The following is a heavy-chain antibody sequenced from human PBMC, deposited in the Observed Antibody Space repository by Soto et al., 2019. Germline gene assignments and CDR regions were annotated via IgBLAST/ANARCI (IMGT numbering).Heavy chain of an antibody. D-gene: IGHD3-10*01. CDR3: ARSDITMVRGGTTNFDY. V-gene: IGHV3-53*02. CDR2: IYSGGST. CDR1: GFTVSSNY. J-gene: IGHJ4*02. Sequence: EVQLVETGGGLIQPGGSLRLSCAASGFTVSSNYMSWVRQAPGKGLEWVSVIYSGGSTYYADSVKGRFTISRDNSKNTMYLQMNSLRAEDTAVYYCARSDITMVRGGTTNFDYWGQGTLVTVSS.